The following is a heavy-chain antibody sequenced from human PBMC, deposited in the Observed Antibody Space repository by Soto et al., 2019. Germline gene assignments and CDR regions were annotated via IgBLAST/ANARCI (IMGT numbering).Heavy chain of an antibody. CDR2: IYYSGST. V-gene: IGHV4-31*03. CDR3: ARDPGSGYYFGRFDP. D-gene: IGHD3-22*01. Sequence: SETLSLTCTVSGGSISSGGYYWSWIRQHPGKGLEWIGYIYYSGSTYYNPSLKSRVTKSVDTSKNQFSLKLSSVTAADTVVYYCARDPGSGYYFGRFDPWGQGTLVTGLL. J-gene: IGHJ5*02. CDR1: GGSISSGGYY.